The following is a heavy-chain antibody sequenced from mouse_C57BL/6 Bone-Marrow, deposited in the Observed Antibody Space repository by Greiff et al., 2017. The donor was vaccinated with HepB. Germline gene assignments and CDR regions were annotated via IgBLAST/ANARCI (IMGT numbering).Heavy chain of an antibody. CDR3: ASRVYGNYAMDY. V-gene: IGHV14-2*01. CDR1: GFNITDYY. D-gene: IGHD2-1*01. Sequence: VQLQQSGAELVKPGASVKLSCTASGFNITDYYMHWVKQRTEQGLEWIGRIDPEDGETNYAPKFQGKATITADTSSNTAYLQLSSLTSEDTAVYYCASRVYGNYAMDYWGQGTSVTVSS. J-gene: IGHJ4*01. CDR2: IDPEDGET.